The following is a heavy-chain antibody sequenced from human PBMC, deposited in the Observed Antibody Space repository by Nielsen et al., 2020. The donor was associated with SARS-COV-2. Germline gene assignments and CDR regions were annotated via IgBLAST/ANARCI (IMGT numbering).Heavy chain of an antibody. D-gene: IGHD6-19*01. CDR1: GFTFSSYD. Sequence: GESLKISCAASGFTFSSYDMSWVRQAPGKGLEWVSGFGGRHASTDYADSVKGRLTISRDNSKNTLYLQMNSLRVEDTALYYCAKPVTSGWNVFDYWGHGTLVAVSS. V-gene: IGHV3-23*01. CDR2: FGGRHAST. CDR3: AKPVTSGWNVFDY. J-gene: IGHJ4*01.